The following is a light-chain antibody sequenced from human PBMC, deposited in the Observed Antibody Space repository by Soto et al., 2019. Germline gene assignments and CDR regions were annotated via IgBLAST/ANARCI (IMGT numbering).Light chain of an antibody. J-gene: IGKJ1*01. Sequence: DIQMTQSPSSLSASVGDRVTITCRASQGITNYLAWYQQKPGKAPKLLIYGASTLQSGVPSRFSGSGSGTDFTLTINNRQPEDVATYYCQKYNSAHSYSFGQGTKVEI. V-gene: IGKV1-27*01. CDR3: QKYNSAHSYS. CDR1: QGITNY. CDR2: GAS.